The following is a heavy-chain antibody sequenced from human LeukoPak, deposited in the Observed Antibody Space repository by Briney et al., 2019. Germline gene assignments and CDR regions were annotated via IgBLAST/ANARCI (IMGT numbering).Heavy chain of an antibody. CDR2: ISAYNDNT. D-gene: IGHD6-6*01. Sequence: GASVKVSCKASGGTFSSYAINWVRQATGQGLEWMGWISAYNDNTNYAQKLQGRVTMTTDTSTSTAYMELRSLRSDDTAVYYCARGSFMLESIAAHHDAFDIWGQGTMVTVSS. CDR3: ARGSFMLESIAAHHDAFDI. V-gene: IGHV1-18*01. CDR1: GGTFSSYA. J-gene: IGHJ3*02.